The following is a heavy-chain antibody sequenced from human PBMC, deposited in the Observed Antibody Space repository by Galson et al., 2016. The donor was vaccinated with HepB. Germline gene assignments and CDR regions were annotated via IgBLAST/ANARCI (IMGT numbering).Heavy chain of an antibody. CDR3: ARDFYDSTGYRIRGPFAI. CDR2: INPNSGDT. Sequence: SVKVSCKASGYTFTAYFVHWVRQAPGQGLEWMGWINPNSGDTNYAQKFQGSVTMTRDTSINTVYLDLSRLESDDTAVYYCARDFYDSTGYRIRGPFAIWGQGTMVTVSS. CDR1: GYTFTAYF. J-gene: IGHJ3*02. V-gene: IGHV1-2*02. D-gene: IGHD3-22*01.